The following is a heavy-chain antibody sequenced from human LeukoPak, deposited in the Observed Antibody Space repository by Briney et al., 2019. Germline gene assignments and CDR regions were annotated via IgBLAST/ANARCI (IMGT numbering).Heavy chain of an antibody. CDR3: ARGDYYDSSGYYRYYFDY. J-gene: IGHJ4*02. D-gene: IGHD3-22*01. CDR1: GYTFTGYY. Sequence: GASVKVSCKASGYTFTGYYMHWVRQAPGQGLEWMGWINPNSGGTNYAQKFQGRVTMTRDTSISTAYMELSRLGSDDTAVYYCARGDYYDSSGYYRYYFDYWGQGTLVIVSS. V-gene: IGHV1-2*02. CDR2: INPNSGGT.